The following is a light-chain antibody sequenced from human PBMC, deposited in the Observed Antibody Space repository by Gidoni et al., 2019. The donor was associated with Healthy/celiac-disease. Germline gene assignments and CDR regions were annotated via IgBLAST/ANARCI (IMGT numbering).Light chain of an antibody. CDR1: QSVLYSSNNKNY. Sequence: DIVMTQSPDSLAVSLGERDTINCKSSQSVLYSSNNKNYLAWYQQKPGQPPKLLIYWASTRESGVPDRFSGSGSGTDLTLTISSLQAEDVAVYYCQQYYSTPPTFGQGTKVEIK. CDR3: QQYYSTPPT. CDR2: WAS. V-gene: IGKV4-1*01. J-gene: IGKJ1*01.